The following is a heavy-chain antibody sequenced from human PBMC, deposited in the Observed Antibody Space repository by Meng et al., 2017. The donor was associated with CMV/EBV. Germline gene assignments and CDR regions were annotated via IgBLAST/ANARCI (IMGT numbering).Heavy chain of an antibody. CDR3: ARDEDVVVPAAIRFYYYYGMDV. D-gene: IGHD2-2*01. CDR2: ISSSGSTI. CDR1: GFTFSSYE. V-gene: IGHV3-48*03. J-gene: IGHJ6*02. Sequence: GGSLRLSCAASGFTFSSYEMNWVRQAPGKGLEWVSYISSSGSTIYYADSVKGRFTISRDNAKNSLYLQMNSLRAEDTAVYYCARDEDVVVPAAIRFYYYYGMDVWGQGTTVTVSS.